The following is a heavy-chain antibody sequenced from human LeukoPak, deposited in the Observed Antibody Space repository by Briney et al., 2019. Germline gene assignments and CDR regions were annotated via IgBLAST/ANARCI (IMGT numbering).Heavy chain of an antibody. CDR2: IDWDDDK. Sequence: SGPTLVNPTQTLTLTCTFSGFSLSTNKMRVSWVRQPPGKALEWLARIDWDDDKFYTPSLKTRLTISKDTSKNQVVLTMTNVDPVDTATYYCARTAGCSGTSCSLAYWGQGTLVTVSS. J-gene: IGHJ4*02. CDR1: GFSLSTNKMR. CDR3: ARTAGCSGTSCSLAY. V-gene: IGHV2-70*04. D-gene: IGHD2-2*01.